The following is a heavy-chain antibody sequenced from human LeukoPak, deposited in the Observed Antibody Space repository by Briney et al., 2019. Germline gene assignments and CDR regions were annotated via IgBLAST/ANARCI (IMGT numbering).Heavy chain of an antibody. V-gene: IGHV1-69*13. CDR1: GGTFSSYA. Sequence: SVKVSCKASGGTFSSYAISWVRQAPGQGLEWMGGIIPIFGTANYAQKFQGRVTIAADESTSTAYMELSSLRSEDTAVYYCARDRSSSPRWFDPWGQGTLVTVSS. D-gene: IGHD6-6*01. CDR2: IIPIFGTA. CDR3: ARDRSSSPRWFDP. J-gene: IGHJ5*02.